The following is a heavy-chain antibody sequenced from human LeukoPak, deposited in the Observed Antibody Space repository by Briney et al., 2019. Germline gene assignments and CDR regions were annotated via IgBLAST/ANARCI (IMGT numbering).Heavy chain of an antibody. J-gene: IGHJ6*02. D-gene: IGHD3-10*01. CDR3: ARDYYYGSGRYYYYGMDV. CDR2: IYYGGST. V-gene: IGHV4-30-4*01. CDR1: GGSISSGGYY. Sequence: SETLSLTCTVSGGSISSGGYYWSWIRQPPGKGLEWIGYIYYGGSTYYNPSLKSRVTISVDTSKNQFSLKLSSVTAADTAVYYCARDYYYGSGRYYYYGMDVWGQGTTVTVSS.